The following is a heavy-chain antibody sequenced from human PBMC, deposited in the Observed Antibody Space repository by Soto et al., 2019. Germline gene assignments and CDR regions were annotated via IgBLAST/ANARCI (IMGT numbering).Heavy chain of an antibody. CDR1: GFTFSSYW. D-gene: IGHD2-2*01. J-gene: IGHJ6*03. V-gene: IGHV3-7*03. Sequence: GGSLRLSCAASGFTFSSYWMSWVRQAPGKGLEWVANIKQDGSEKYYVDSVKGRFTISRDNSKNTLYLQMNSLRAEDTAVYYCAKASVVVLAAPEYYYYYMDVWGKGTTVTVSS. CDR3: AKASVVVLAAPEYYYYYMDV. CDR2: IKQDGSEK.